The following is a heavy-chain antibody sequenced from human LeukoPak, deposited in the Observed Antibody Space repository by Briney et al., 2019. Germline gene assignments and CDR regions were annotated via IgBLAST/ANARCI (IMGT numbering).Heavy chain of an antibody. J-gene: IGHJ5*02. V-gene: IGHV4-59*01. D-gene: IGHD6-19*01. CDR1: GGSISSYY. Sequence: PSETLSLTCTVSGGSISSYYWSWIRQPPGKGLEWIGYIYYGGSTNYNPSLKSRVTISVDTSKNQFSLKLSSVTAADTAVYYCAKSGSGWYPNWFDPWGQGTLVTVSS. CDR2: IYYGGST. CDR3: AKSGSGWYPNWFDP.